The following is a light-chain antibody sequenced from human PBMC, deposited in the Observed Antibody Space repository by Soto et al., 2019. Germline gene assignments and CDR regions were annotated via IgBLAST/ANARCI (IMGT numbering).Light chain of an antibody. J-gene: IGKJ4*01. CDR2: DAS. Sequence: EIVLTQSPATLSLSPGERATLSCRATQSITTSLAWYQQKPGQPPRLLIYDASNRATGIPARFSGSGSGTDFTLTISSLEPEDFAVYYWQQRSIWPRLTFGGGTKVEIK. CDR3: QQRSIWPRLT. CDR1: QSITTS. V-gene: IGKV3-11*01.